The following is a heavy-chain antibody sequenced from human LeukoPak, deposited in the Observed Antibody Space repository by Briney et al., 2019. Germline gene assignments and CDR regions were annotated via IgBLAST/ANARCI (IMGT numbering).Heavy chain of an antibody. V-gene: IGHV3-30*02. Sequence: GGSLRLSCAASGFTFSSYGMRWVRQAPGKGLEWVAFIRYDGSNKYYADSVKGRFTISRDNSKITLYLQMSSLRAEDTAVYYCAKDRGSYWRGWFDPWGQGTLVTVSS. CDR3: AKDRGSYWRGWFDP. D-gene: IGHD1-26*01. CDR2: IRYDGSNK. J-gene: IGHJ5*02. CDR1: GFTFSSYG.